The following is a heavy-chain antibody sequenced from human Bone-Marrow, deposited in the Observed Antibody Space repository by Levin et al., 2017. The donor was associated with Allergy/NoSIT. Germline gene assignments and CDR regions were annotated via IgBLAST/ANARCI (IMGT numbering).Heavy chain of an antibody. CDR2: ACYTGST. D-gene: IGHD3-3*01. CDR1: GDSISSTTYC. Sequence: LPLHSTVSGDSISSTTYCWGWFRPPTVQGLERIVSACYTGSTYYNPSLTSRVTISVDTSKNQFSLNLRSVTAADTAVYYCARALYGDFDYWGQGTLVTVSS. V-gene: IGHV4-39*07. J-gene: IGHJ4*02. CDR3: ARALYGDFDY.